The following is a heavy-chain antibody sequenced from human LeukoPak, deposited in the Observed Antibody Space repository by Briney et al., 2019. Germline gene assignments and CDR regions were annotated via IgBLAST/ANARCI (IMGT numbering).Heavy chain of an antibody. CDR3: ARGQQPFDY. Sequence: GGSLRLSCAASGFTFSSYAMSWVRQAPGKGLEWVSAISGSGDNTYYADSVEGRFTISRDNSKNTLYLQMNSLRADDTAVYYCARGQQPFDYWGQGTLVTVSS. D-gene: IGHD6-13*01. J-gene: IGHJ4*02. V-gene: IGHV3-23*01. CDR1: GFTFSSYA. CDR2: ISGSGDNT.